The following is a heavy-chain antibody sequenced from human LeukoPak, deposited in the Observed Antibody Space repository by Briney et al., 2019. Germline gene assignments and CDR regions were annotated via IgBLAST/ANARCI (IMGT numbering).Heavy chain of an antibody. Sequence: SETLSLTCTVSGGSTSSYYWSWIRQPPGKGLEWIGYIYYSGSTNYNPSLKSRVTISVDTSKNQFSLKLSSVTAADTAVYYCARVWPYCSSTSCTPGGMDVWGKGTTVTVSS. J-gene: IGHJ6*04. CDR2: IYYSGST. CDR3: ARVWPYCSSTSCTPGGMDV. V-gene: IGHV4-59*01. CDR1: GGSTSSYY. D-gene: IGHD2-2*01.